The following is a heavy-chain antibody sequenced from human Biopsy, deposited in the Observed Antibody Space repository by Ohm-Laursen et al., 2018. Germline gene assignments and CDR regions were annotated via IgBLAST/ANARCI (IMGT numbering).Heavy chain of an antibody. CDR3: ARNTGWYGDLYYFTT. V-gene: IGHV1-46*01. CDR1: GYSFTSYY. J-gene: IGHJ4*02. Sequence: ASVKVSCKASGYSFTSYYMHWVRQAPGQGLEWMGMINPSGSTTSYPQIFQGRVTMTRDTSKSTVYMELSSLRSADTAVYFCARNTGWYGDLYYFTTGAREPWSPSPQ. CDR2: INPSGSTT. D-gene: IGHD6-19*01.